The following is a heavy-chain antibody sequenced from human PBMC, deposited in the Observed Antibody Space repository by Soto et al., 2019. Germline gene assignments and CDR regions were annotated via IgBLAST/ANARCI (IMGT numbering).Heavy chain of an antibody. V-gene: IGHV4-31*03. CDR1: GGSISSGDYY. CDR3: ARRDRSGFSYWLDT. Sequence: SETLSLTCTVSGGSISSGDYYWSWIRQHPGKGLEWIGTIYFSGTTYYNPSLKSRVTISVDTSKNQFSLKLSSVTAADTAVYYCARRDRSGFSYWLDTWGQGTLVTVSS. CDR2: IYFSGTT. J-gene: IGHJ5*02. D-gene: IGHD3-22*01.